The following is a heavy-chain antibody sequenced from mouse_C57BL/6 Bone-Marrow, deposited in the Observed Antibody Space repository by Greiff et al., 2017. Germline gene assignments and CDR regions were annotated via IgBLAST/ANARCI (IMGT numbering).Heavy chain of an antibody. V-gene: IGHV5-9-1*02. CDR1: GFTFSSSA. D-gene: IGHD3-2*02. Sequence: EVKLVESGEGLVKPGGSLKLSCAASGFTFSSSAKKRMRPTPAKRLEWVAYISSGGDYIYYADTVKGRFTISRDNARNTLYLQMSSLKSEDTAMYYCTRRGQLRLYYYAMDYWGQGTSVTVSS. CDR3: TRRGQLRLYYYAMDY. CDR2: ISSGGDYI. J-gene: IGHJ4*01.